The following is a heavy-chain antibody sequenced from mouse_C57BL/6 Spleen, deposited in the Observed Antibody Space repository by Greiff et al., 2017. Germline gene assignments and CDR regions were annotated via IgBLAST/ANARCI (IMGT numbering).Heavy chain of an antibody. CDR1: GYTFTDYY. J-gene: IGHJ2*01. CDR3: ARFYYGNWYFDY. V-gene: IGHV1-26*01. D-gene: IGHD2-1*01. Sequence: EVQLQQSGPELVKPGASVKISCKASGYTFTDYYMNWVKQSHGKSLEWIGDINPNNGGTRYNQKFKGKATLTVDKSSSTAYMELRSLTSEDSAVYYCARFYYGNWYFDYWGQGTTLTVAS. CDR2: INPNNGGT.